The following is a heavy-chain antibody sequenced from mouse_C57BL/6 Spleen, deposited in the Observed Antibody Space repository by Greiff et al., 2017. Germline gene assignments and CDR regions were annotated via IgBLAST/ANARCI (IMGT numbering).Heavy chain of an antibody. CDR1: GFTFSSYA. D-gene: IGHD1-1*01. Sequence: EVKLQESGGGLVKPGGSLKLSCAASGFTFSSYAMSWVRQTPEKRLEWVATISDGGSYTYYPDNVKGRFTISRDNAKNNLYLQMSHLKSEDTAMYYCAREDYYGSPYYAMDYWGQGTSVTVSS. V-gene: IGHV5-4*01. J-gene: IGHJ4*01. CDR3: AREDYYGSPYYAMDY. CDR2: ISDGGSYT.